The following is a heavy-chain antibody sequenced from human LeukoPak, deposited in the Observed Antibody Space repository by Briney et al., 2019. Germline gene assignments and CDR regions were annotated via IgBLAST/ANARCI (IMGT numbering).Heavy chain of an antibody. CDR1: GGSFSGYY. CDR2: INHSGST. J-gene: IGHJ6*03. V-gene: IGHV4-34*01. D-gene: IGHD5/OR15-5a*01. Sequence: SETLSLTCAVYGGSFSGYYWSWIRQPPGKGLEWIGEINHSGSTNYNPSLKSRVTISLNTSKNQFSLRLNSVTAADTAVYYCARQVSDYYYYYIDVWGKGATVTVSS. CDR3: ARQVSDYYYYYIDV.